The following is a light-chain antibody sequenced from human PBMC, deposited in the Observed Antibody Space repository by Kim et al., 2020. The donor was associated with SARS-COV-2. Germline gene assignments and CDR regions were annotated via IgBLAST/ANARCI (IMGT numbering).Light chain of an antibody. CDR1: QLGYKN. V-gene: IGLV3-1*01. Sequence: SYELTQPPSLSVSPGQTASITCSGYQLGYKNVCWYQQKPGQSPVLVIYQDNKRPSGIPDRFSGSNSGNTASLTISGTQAMDEADYYCQTWDATIANGVVFGGGTQLTVL. CDR3: QTWDATIANGVV. CDR2: QDN. J-gene: IGLJ2*01.